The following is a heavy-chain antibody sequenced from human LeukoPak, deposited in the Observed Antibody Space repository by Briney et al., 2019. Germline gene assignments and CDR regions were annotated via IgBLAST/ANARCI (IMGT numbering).Heavy chain of an antibody. J-gene: IGHJ6*02. D-gene: IGHD2-15*01. CDR2: INHSGST. V-gene: IGHV4-34*01. Sequence: SETLSPTCAVYGGSFSGYYWSWIRQPPGKGLEWIGEINHSGSTNYNPSLKSRVTISVDTSKNQFSLKLSSVTAADTAVYYCARRWMGYCSGGSCYGPSSYYYYGMDVWGQGTTVTVSS. CDR3: ARRWMGYCSGGSCYGPSSYYYYGMDV. CDR1: GGSFSGYY.